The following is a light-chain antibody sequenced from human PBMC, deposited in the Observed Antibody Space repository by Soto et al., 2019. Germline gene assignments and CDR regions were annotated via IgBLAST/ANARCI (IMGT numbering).Light chain of an antibody. J-gene: IGKJ5*01. CDR3: QQNYSTPIT. Sequence: IVLTQSPGTLSLSAGERVTLSCGASQSVSSRYLAWYHQKPGQAPRLIMFGASSRATGISDRFSGSVSGTDGTITISSLKPEDGATYYCQQNYSTPITFGQGTRLEIK. V-gene: IGKV3-20*01. CDR1: QSVSSRY. CDR2: GAS.